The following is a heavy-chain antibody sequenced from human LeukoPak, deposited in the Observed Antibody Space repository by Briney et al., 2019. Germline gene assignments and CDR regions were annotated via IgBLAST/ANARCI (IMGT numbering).Heavy chain of an antibody. CDR2: INNDGSDT. V-gene: IGHV3-74*03. D-gene: IGHD5-12*01. Sequence: GGSLRLSCAASGFTFSGYWMHWVRQAPGKGLVWVSHINNDGSDTTYADSVKGRFTISRDNAQNTLYLQMNSLRAEDTAVYYCARGPSGYHNTGGQGTLVTVSS. CDR1: GFTFSGYW. CDR3: ARGPSGYHNT. J-gene: IGHJ4*02.